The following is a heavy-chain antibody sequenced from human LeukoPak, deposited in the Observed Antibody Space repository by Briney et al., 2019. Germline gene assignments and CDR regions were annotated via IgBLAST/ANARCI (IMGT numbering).Heavy chain of an antibody. J-gene: IGHJ4*02. Sequence: SETLSFTCAVSGGSISSGDYYWSWIRQPPGKGLEWIGYIYYSGSTYYNPSLKSRLTMSVDTSNNLFSLKLSSVTAADTAVYYCARTDSSGYYGAYWGQGTLVTVSS. V-gene: IGHV4-30-4*01. D-gene: IGHD3-22*01. CDR1: GGSISSGDYY. CDR2: IYYSGST. CDR3: ARTDSSGYYGAY.